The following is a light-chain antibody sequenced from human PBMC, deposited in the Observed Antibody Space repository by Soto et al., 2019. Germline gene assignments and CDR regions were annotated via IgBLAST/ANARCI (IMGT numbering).Light chain of an antibody. Sequence: QSVLTQPPSVSVAPGQRVTISCTGSSSNIRAGFDISWFQHVPGIAPKLLIYGHSDRPSGVPDRFSASQSGTSASLAITGLRAEDEADYYCQAYDSSLSGSIIFGGGTKLTVL. CDR1: SSNIRAGFD. CDR3: QAYDSSLSGSII. V-gene: IGLV1-40*01. J-gene: IGLJ2*01. CDR2: GHS.